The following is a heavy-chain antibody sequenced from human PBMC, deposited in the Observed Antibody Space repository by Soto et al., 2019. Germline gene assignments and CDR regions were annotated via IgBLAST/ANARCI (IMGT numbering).Heavy chain of an antibody. CDR3: AKDWEGSSWYPYFDY. J-gene: IGHJ4*02. Sequence: ASVKVSCKGFGYSFMKYGINWVRQAPGQGLEWVGWISPYSGYTHSAQKFHGRLTLTTDTAASTAYMELRILGSADTAVYYCAKDWEGSSWYPYFDYWGQGTLVTVSS. V-gene: IGHV1-18*01. CDR2: ISPYSGYT. CDR1: GYSFMKYG. D-gene: IGHD6-13*01.